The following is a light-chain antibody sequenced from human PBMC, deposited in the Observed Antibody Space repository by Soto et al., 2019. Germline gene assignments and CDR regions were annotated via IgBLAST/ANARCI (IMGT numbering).Light chain of an antibody. CDR1: QSISNN. CDR2: GAS. J-gene: IGKJ1*01. V-gene: IGKV3-15*01. CDR3: LQYHFWST. Sequence: IVMTQSPATLSLSPGEKATLSCRASQSISNNFAWFQQKPGQVPRLLFYGASNRTTGVSARCSGSGSGTEFTLTISSLQSEDFAVYCCLQYHFWSTFGQGTKVEIK.